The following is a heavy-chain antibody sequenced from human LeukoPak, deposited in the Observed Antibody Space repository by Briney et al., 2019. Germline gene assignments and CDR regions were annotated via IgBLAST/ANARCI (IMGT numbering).Heavy chain of an antibody. J-gene: IGHJ6*03. D-gene: IGHD1-20*01. CDR3: ARQYNWNYYYYMDV. CDR1: GFTFSSYS. V-gene: IGHV3-21*01. CDR2: ISSSSSYR. Sequence: GGSLRLSCAASGFTFSSYSMNWVRQAPGKGLEWVSSISSSSSYRYYADSVKGRFTISRDNAKNTLYLQMNSLRAEDTAVYYCARQYNWNYYYYMDVWGKGTTVTVSS.